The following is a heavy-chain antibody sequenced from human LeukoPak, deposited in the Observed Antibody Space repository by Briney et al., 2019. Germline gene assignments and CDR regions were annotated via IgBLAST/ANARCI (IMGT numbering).Heavy chain of an antibody. CDR3: AREGPYYYDSSGYLVYYFDY. CDR2: IIPILGIA. J-gene: IGHJ4*02. V-gene: IGHV1-69*04. D-gene: IGHD3-22*01. Sequence: PGGSLRLSCAASGFTFSSYAISWVRQAPGQGLEWMGRIIPILGIANYAQKFQGRVTITADKSTSTAYMELSSLRSEDTAVYYCAREGPYYYDSSGYLVYYFDYWGQGTLVTVSS. CDR1: GFTFSSYA.